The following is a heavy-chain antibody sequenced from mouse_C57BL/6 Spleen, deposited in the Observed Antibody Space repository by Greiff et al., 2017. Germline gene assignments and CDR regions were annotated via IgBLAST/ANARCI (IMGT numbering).Heavy chain of an antibody. D-gene: IGHD1-1*01. Sequence: EVHLVESGGGLVKPGGSLKLSCAASGFTFSSYTMSWVRQTPEKRLEWVATISGGGGNTYYPDSVKGRFTISRDNAKNTLYLQMSSLRSEDTALYYCARGYYGSSYYWYFDVWGTGTTVTVSS. CDR2: ISGGGGNT. CDR3: ARGYYGSSYYWYFDV. J-gene: IGHJ1*03. V-gene: IGHV5-9*01. CDR1: GFTFSSYT.